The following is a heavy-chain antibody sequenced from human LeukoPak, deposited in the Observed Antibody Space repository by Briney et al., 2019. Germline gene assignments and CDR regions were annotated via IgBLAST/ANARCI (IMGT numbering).Heavy chain of an antibody. D-gene: IGHD4-17*01. Sequence: GGSLRLSCAASGFTFSNAWMSWVRQAPGKGLEWVGRIKSKTDGGTTEYAAHVKGRFTISRDDSKNTLYLQMNSQKTEDTAVYYCTTSFESEYGDYVRPFDYWGQGTLVTVSA. J-gene: IGHJ4*02. V-gene: IGHV3-15*01. CDR1: GFTFSNAW. CDR2: IKSKTDGGTT. CDR3: TTSFESEYGDYVRPFDY.